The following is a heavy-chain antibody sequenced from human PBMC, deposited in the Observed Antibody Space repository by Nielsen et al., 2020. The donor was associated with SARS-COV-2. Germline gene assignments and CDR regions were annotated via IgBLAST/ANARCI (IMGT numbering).Heavy chain of an antibody. D-gene: IGHD5-18*01. V-gene: IGHV1-3*01. Sequence: ASVKVSCKASGYTFTGYYMHWVRQAPGQRLEWMGWINAGNGNTKYSQKFQGRVTITRDTSASTAYMELSSLRSEDTAVYYCARDPPTAMAAYYYYGMDVWGQGTTVTVSS. CDR2: INAGNGNT. CDR3: ARDPPTAMAAYYYYGMDV. CDR1: GYTFTGYY. J-gene: IGHJ6*02.